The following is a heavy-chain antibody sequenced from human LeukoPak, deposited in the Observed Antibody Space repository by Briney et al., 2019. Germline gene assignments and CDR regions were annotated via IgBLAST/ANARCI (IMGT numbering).Heavy chain of an antibody. CDR3: ARVDSSSWWLYSGKPNIGYFGY. J-gene: IGHJ4*02. V-gene: IGHV4-39*07. D-gene: IGHD6-13*01. CDR2: IYYSGST. CDR1: GGSISSSSYY. Sequence: SETLSLTCTVSGGSISSSSYYWGWIRQPPGKGLEWIGSIYYSGSTYYNPSLKSRVTISVDTSKNQFSLKLSSVTAADTAVYYCARVDSSSWWLYSGKPNIGYFGYWGQGTLVTVSS.